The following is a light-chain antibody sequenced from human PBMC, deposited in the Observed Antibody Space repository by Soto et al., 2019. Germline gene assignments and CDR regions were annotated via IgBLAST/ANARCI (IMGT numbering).Light chain of an antibody. J-gene: IGKJ1*01. CDR2: KAS. Sequence: DIQMTQSPSTLSGSVGDRVTITCRASQTISSWLAWYQQKPGKAPKLLIYKASTLKSGVPSRFSGGGSGTDFTLTISSLQPEDVATYYCQKYNSAPWTFGQGTKVDIK. V-gene: IGKV1-5*03. CDR3: QKYNSAPWT. CDR1: QTISSW.